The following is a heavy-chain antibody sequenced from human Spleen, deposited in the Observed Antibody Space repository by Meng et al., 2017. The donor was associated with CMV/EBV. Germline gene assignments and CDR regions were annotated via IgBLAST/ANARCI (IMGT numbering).Heavy chain of an antibody. CDR1: GLTFTTYA. D-gene: IGHD3-3*01. CDR2: IGSSGTA. CDR3: ARDPPFYDFWSGPDY. V-gene: IGHV3-69-1*01. Sequence: GGSLRLSCAASGLTFTTYAMSWVRQAPGKGLEWVSIIGSSGTAYHEDSVKGRFTISRDNAKNSLYLQMNSLRAEDTAVYYCARDPPFYDFWSGPDYWGQGTLVTVSS. J-gene: IGHJ4*02.